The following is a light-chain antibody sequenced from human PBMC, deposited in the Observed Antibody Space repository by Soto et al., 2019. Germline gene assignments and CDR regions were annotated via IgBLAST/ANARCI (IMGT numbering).Light chain of an antibody. CDR1: SSDVGGYKY. Sequence: QSALTQPASVSGSPGQSITISCTGTSSDVGGYKYVSWYQQHPGKAPKLMIYDVSNRPSGVSNRFSGCKSGNTASLTISGLQAEDEADYYCSSYTSSSTLVVFGGGTKVTVL. V-gene: IGLV2-14*01. CDR3: SSYTSSSTLVV. J-gene: IGLJ2*01. CDR2: DVS.